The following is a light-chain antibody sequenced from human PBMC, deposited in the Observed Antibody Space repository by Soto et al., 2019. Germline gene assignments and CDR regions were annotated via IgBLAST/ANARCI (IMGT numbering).Light chain of an antibody. Sequence: EIVMTQSPATLSVSPGERATLSCRASQSVGRNLAWYQQKPGQAPRLLIYGASTRATGIPARFSGSGSGTEFTLNIRSLQSEDFAIYSCQQYNHWPPLPFGGGTKVEIK. CDR1: QSVGRN. J-gene: IGKJ4*01. CDR2: GAS. V-gene: IGKV3-15*01. CDR3: QQYNHWPPLP.